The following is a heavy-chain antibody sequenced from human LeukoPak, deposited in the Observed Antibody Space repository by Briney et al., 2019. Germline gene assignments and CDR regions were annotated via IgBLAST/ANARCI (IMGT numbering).Heavy chain of an antibody. V-gene: IGHV4-59*01. Sequence: SETLSLTCTVSGGSISSYYWSWIRQPPGKGLEWIGDIFYSGSTNYNPSLKNRVTISLDTSKNRFSLKLSSVTAADTAIYYCARMTGSAWELLIDSWGPGTLVTVSS. J-gene: IGHJ4*02. CDR2: IFYSGST. CDR3: ARMTGSAWELLIDS. CDR1: GGSISSYY. D-gene: IGHD1-26*01.